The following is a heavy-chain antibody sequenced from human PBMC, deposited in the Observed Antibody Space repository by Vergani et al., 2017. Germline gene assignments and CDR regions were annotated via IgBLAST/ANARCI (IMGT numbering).Heavy chain of an antibody. V-gene: IGHV1-69*13. CDR1: GGTFSSYA. CDR3: ARDINKGVVVVNGNLPQDYYYYYGMDV. CDR2: IIPIFGTA. Sequence: QVQLVQSGAEVKKPGSSVKVSCKAPGGTFSSYAISWVRQAPGQGLEWMGGIIPIFGTANYAQKFQGRVTITADESTSTAYMELSSLRSEDTAVYYCARDINKGVVVVNGNLPQDYYYYYGMDVWGQGTTVTVSS. D-gene: IGHD3-22*01. J-gene: IGHJ6*02.